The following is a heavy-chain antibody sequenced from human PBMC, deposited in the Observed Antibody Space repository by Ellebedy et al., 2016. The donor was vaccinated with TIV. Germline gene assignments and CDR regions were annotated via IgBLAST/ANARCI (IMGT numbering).Heavy chain of an antibody. CDR3: ARDLWFGDPPSNCFDP. V-gene: IGHV4-59*01. Sequence: MPSETLSLTCTVSGGSISSYYWNWIRQPPGKGLEWIGYIYYSGSTNYNPPLKSRVTISVDTPKNQFSLKLSSVTAADTAVYYCARDLWFGDPPSNCFDPWGQGTLVTVSS. D-gene: IGHD3-10*01. CDR2: IYYSGST. CDR1: GGSISSYY. J-gene: IGHJ5*02.